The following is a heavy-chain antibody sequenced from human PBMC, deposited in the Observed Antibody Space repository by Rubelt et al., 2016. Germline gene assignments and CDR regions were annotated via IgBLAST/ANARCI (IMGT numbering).Heavy chain of an antibody. CDR2: INYSGST. CDR1: GGSISSSSYY. V-gene: IGHV4-61*05. J-gene: IGHJ3*02. Sequence: QLQLQESGPGLVKPSETLSHTCTVSGGSISSSSYYWGWIRQPPGKGLEWIGYINYSGSTNYHPALKRRGTISCDTFRNQFSLKRSAGTAAETAVYYCARENTVTTDAFDIWGQGTMVTVSS. CDR3: ARENTVTTDAFDI. D-gene: IGHD4-17*01.